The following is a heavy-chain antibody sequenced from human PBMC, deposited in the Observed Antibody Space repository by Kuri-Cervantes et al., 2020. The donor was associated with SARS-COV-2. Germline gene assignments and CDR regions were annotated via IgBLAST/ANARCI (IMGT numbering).Heavy chain of an antibody. Sequence: LRLSCAVSGGSISSSSYYWSWIRQTPGKGLEWNGYIYQSRSTYYNPSLKSRVTISVDRSKNHFSLKLSSVTAADTAVYYCARDRGAYCSSTSCYFGWFDPWGQGTLVTVSS. CDR3: ARDRGAYCSSTSCYFGWFDP. J-gene: IGHJ5*02. D-gene: IGHD2-2*01. CDR1: GGSISSSSYY. CDR2: IYQSRST. V-gene: IGHV4-30-2*01.